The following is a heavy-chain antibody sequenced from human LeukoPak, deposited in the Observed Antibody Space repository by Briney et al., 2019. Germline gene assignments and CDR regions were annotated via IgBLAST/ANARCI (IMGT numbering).Heavy chain of an antibody. J-gene: IGHJ4*02. V-gene: IGHV3-23*01. Sequence: GGSLRLSCAASGFTFSSYAMGWVRQAPGKGLEWLSVITESGDTTFHADSVKGWFTISRDNSKNALYLQMNSLRAADTAVYYCAKRGPIPEKYFDFWGQGTLVTVSS. CDR2: ITESGDTT. CDR1: GFTFSSYA. CDR3: AKRGPIPEKYFDF. D-gene: IGHD2-21*01.